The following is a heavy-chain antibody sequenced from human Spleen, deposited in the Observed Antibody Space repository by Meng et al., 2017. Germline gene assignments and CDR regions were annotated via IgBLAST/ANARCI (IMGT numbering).Heavy chain of an antibody. Sequence: SETLSLTCAVYGGSFSGYYWSWIRQPPGKGLEWIGEINHSGSTNYNPSLKSRVTISVDTSKNQFSLKLSSVTAADTAVYYCAREIPAAAGTAFDYWGQGTLVTVSS. J-gene: IGHJ4*02. V-gene: IGHV4-34*01. D-gene: IGHD6-13*01. CDR3: AREIPAAAGTAFDY. CDR2: INHSGST. CDR1: GGSFSGYY.